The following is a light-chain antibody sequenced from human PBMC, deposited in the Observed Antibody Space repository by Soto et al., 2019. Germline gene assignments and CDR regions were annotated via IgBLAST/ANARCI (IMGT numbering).Light chain of an antibody. Sequence: EIVMTQSPATLSVSPGERDTLSCRASQSVSILLAWYQQKPGQAPRLLIYGTSSRATGIPDRFSGSGSGTDFTLTISRLEPEDFAVYHCQQYSSSPLTFGGGTKVDIK. CDR3: QQYSSSPLT. CDR1: QSVSIL. V-gene: IGKV3-20*01. J-gene: IGKJ4*01. CDR2: GTS.